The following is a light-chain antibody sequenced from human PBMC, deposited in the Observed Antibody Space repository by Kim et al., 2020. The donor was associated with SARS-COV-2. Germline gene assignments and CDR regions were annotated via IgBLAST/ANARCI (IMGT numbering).Light chain of an antibody. CDR2: GAS. CDR3: QQYGSSPS. CDR1: KSGSSSY. Sequence: LSPRERSTPAGRASKSGSSSYLAWYQQKPGQAPRLLIYGASSMATGIPDRFSGSGSGTDFILTSSRLVLEDFVVYYCQQYGSSPSFGGGTKVDIK. J-gene: IGKJ4*01. V-gene: IGKV3-20*01.